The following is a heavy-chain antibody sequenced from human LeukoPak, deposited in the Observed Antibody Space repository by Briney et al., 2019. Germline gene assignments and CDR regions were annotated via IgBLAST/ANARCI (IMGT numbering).Heavy chain of an antibody. CDR2: IYYTEST. D-gene: IGHD1-26*01. V-gene: IGHV4-39*01. CDR3: ARHRGSPYSGSYYYFDY. J-gene: IGHJ4*02. Sequence: PSETLSLTCTVSGGSISSSSYYWGWIRQPPGKGLEWIGSIYYTESTYYNPSLKSRVTIFVDTSKNQFSLNLGSVTAADTAVYYCARHRGSPYSGSYYYFDYWGQGTLVTVSS. CDR1: GGSISSSSYY.